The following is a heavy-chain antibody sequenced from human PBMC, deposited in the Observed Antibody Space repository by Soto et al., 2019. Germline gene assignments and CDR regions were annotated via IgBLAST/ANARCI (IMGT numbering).Heavy chain of an antibody. CDR3: ARGRLVRGDTTSVPHDF. CDR2: INAGGGDT. V-gene: IGHV1-3*01. CDR1: GYTFTTYA. D-gene: IGHD3-10*01. Sequence: QVQLVQCGAEVKKPGASVKVSCKTSGYTFTTYAMHWVRQAPGQRLEWMGWINAGGGDTKYSQRFQGRVTISRDTSASTVYMELSSLTPEDTAVYYCARGRLVRGDTTSVPHDFWGQGTLVTVSS. J-gene: IGHJ4*02.